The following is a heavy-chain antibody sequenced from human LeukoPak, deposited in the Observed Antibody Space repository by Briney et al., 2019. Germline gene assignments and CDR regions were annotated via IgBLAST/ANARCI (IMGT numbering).Heavy chain of an antibody. CDR1: GFTFSSYE. J-gene: IGHJ6*04. V-gene: IGHV3-48*03. D-gene: IGHD3-10*02. Sequence: GGSLRLSCAASGFTFSSYEMNWVRQAPGKGLEWVSYISSSGTTIYYADSVKGRVTISRDNAKNSLYLQMNSLRAEDTAVYYCAELGITMIGGVWGKGTTVTISS. CDR3: AELGITMIGGV. CDR2: ISSSGTTI.